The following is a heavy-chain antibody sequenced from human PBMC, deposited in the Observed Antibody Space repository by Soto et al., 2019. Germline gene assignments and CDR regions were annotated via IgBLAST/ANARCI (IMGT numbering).Heavy chain of an antibody. CDR1: GFSFSDYY. D-gene: IGHD3-3*01. J-gene: IGHJ6*01. CDR3: SSDKRSFWDGNYSRYDYSGMAG. V-gene: IGHV3-11*01. CDR2: TGRSLYPI. Sequence: HVQLVESGGGLVEPGGSLRLSCAASGFSFSDYYVNWIRQAPGKGLEWISYTGRSLYPIYYADSVKGRFSISRDSAKTSVLLQMNSLRVAETAVYYLSSDKRSFWDGNYSRYDYSGMAGWGRRTTVIVSS.